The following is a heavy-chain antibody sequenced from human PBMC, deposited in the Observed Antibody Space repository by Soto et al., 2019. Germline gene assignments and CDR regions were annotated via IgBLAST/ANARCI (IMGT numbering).Heavy chain of an antibody. J-gene: IGHJ4*02. CDR3: ARRNGDYPRIYYFDY. CDR2: VTSSGPT. CDR1: GDSINSDN. V-gene: IGHV4-59*01. Sequence: SETLSLTCSVSGDSINSDNWSWIRQSPGKGLGWIGHVTSSGPTYISPSLKGRVTISVDTSKNQFFLSLSSVTAADTAIYYCARRNGDYPRIYYFDYWGQGTLVTVSS. D-gene: IGHD4-17*01.